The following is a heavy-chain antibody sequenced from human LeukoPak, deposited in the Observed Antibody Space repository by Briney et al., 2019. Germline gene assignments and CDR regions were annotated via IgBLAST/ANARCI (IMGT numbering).Heavy chain of an antibody. D-gene: IGHD3-22*01. CDR2: IRYDGSNK. V-gene: IGHV3-30*02. CDR1: GFTFSSYG. CDR3: ARDLLYDSSGIFDY. Sequence: PGGSLRLSCAASGFTFSSYGMHWVRQAPGKGLEWVAFIRYDGSNKYYADSVKGRFTISRDNSKNTLYLQMNSLRAEDTAVYYCARDLLYDSSGIFDYWGQGTLVTVSS. J-gene: IGHJ4*02.